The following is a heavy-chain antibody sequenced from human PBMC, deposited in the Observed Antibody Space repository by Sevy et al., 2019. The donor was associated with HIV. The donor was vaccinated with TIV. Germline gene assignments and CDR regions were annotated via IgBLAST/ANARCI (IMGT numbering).Heavy chain of an antibody. V-gene: IGHV3-30*14. CDR1: GFAFTNYYA. Sequence: GGSLRLSCTASGFAFTNYYAMHWVRQAPGKGLEWVALISYDGSDKFYEDSVKGQCTSTRDNFKNTLYLQINGLTTEVTAVYDGARPRANYVDHCFFYAMDDWGQGTTVTVSS. CDR2: ISYDGSDK. CDR3: ARPRANYVDHCFFYAMDD. J-gene: IGHJ6*02. D-gene: IGHD4-17*01.